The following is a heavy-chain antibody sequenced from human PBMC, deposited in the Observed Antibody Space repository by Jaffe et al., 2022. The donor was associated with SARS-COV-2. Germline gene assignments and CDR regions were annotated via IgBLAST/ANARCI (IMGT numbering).Heavy chain of an antibody. V-gene: IGHV1-69*01. CDR1: GGTFSSYA. D-gene: IGHD6-19*01. CDR3: ARDRWPPINSDTNTTIAVDHS. CDR2: IIPIFGTA. J-gene: IGHJ4*02. Sequence: QVQLVQSGAEVKKPGSSVKVSCKASGGTFSSYAISWVRQAPGQGLEWMGGIIPIFGTANYAQKFQGRVTITADESTSTAYMELSSLRSEDTAVYYCARDRWPPINSDTNTTIAVDHSWGQGTLVTVSS.